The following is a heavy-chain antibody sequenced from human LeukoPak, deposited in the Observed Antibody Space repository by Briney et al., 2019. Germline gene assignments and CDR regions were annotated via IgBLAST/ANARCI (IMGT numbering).Heavy chain of an antibody. CDR2: IKQDGSEK. D-gene: IGHD5-12*01. Sequence: PGGSLRLSCAASGFTFSNAWMSWVRQAPGKGLEWVANIKQDGSEKYYVDSVKGRFTISRDNAKNSLYLQMNSLRAEDTAVYYCARDLSGYSGQEGPDYWGQGTLVTVSS. J-gene: IGHJ4*02. CDR3: ARDLSGYSGQEGPDY. V-gene: IGHV3-7*01. CDR1: GFTFSNAW.